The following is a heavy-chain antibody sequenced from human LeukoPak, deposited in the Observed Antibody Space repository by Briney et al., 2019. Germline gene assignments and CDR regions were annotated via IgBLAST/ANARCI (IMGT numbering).Heavy chain of an antibody. V-gene: IGHV4-59*01. CDR2: IYYSGST. D-gene: IGHD3-22*01. J-gene: IGHJ3*02. CDR3: ARATGYYDSSGSIVDAFDI. CDR1: GGSISSYY. Sequence: SETLSLTCTVSGGSISSYYWSWIRQPPGKGLEWIGYIYYSGSTNYNPSLKSRVTISVDTSKNQFSLKLSSVTAADPAVYYCARATGYYDSSGSIVDAFDIWGQGTMVTVSS.